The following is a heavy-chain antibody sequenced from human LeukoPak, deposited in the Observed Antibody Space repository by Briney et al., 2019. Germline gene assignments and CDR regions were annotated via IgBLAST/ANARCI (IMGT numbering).Heavy chain of an antibody. Sequence: SETLSLTCTVSGGSISTYYWIWIRQPAGKGLEWIGHICTSGSTNYNPSLKSRVTMSVDTSKNQFSLKLSSVTAADTAVYYCARRLGYSYGQFDYWGQGTLVTASS. CDR2: ICTSGST. CDR1: GGSISTYY. D-gene: IGHD5-18*01. J-gene: IGHJ4*02. CDR3: ARRLGYSYGQFDY. V-gene: IGHV4-4*07.